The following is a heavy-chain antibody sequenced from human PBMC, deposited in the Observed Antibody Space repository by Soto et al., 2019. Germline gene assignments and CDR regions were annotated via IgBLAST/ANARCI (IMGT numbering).Heavy chain of an antibody. CDR1: GFTFSTYI. D-gene: IGHD1-20*01. J-gene: IGHJ4*02. CDR2: IGRTSSYM. CDR3: ARSQDLRY. Sequence: LRLSCTASGFTFSTYIMTWVRQAPGKGLEWVSSIGRTSSYMYYADSVKGRFTVSRDNARNSLYLQLSSLRAEDTAVYYCARSQDLRYWGQGTPVTVSS. V-gene: IGHV3-21*01.